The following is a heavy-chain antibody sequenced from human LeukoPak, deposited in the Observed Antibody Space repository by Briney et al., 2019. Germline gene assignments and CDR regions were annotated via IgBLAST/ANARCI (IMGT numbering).Heavy chain of an antibody. D-gene: IGHD7-27*01. CDR1: GGSISSYY. Sequence: PSETLSLTCTVSGGSISSYYWSWIRQPPGKGLEWIGYIYYSGSTNYNPSLKSRVTISVDTSKNQFSLKLSSVTAADTAAYYCARSSSAWDNWFDPWGQGTLVTVSS. CDR2: IYYSGST. CDR3: ARSSSAWDNWFDP. V-gene: IGHV4-59*01. J-gene: IGHJ5*02.